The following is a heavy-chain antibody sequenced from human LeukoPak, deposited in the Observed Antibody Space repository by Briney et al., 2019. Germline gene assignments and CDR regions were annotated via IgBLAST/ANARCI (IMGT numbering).Heavy chain of an antibody. J-gene: IGHJ4*02. D-gene: IGHD3-16*02. CDR1: GGSISSYY. CDR2: IHYSGST. CDR3: ARGGQITFGGVIALPDY. V-gene: IGHV4-59*12. Sequence: SETLSLTCTVSGGSISSYYWSWIRQPPGKGLEWIAYIHYSGSTNYNPSLKSRVTISVDRSKNQFSLKLSSVTAADTAVYYCARGGQITFGGVIALPDYWGQGTLVTVSS.